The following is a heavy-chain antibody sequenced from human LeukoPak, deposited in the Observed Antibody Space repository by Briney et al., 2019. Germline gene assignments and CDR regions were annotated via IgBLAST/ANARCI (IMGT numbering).Heavy chain of an antibody. J-gene: IGHJ6*03. CDR3: ARARYDYVWGYYFYMDV. Sequence: ASVKVSCKASGYTFTSYGISWVRQAPGQGLEGMGWISAYNGNTNYAQKLQGRVTMTTDTSTSTAYMELRSLRSDDTAVYYCARARYDYVWGYYFYMDVWGKGTTVTVSS. D-gene: IGHD3-16*01. V-gene: IGHV1-18*01. CDR2: ISAYNGNT. CDR1: GYTFTSYG.